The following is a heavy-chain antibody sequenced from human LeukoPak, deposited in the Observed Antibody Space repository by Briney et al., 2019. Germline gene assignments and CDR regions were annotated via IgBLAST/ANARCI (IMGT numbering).Heavy chain of an antibody. J-gene: IGHJ3*02. V-gene: IGHV4-59*01. D-gene: IGHD1-1*01. CDR3: ATTYLYAFDI. CDR2: IYYSGST. Sequence: PSETLSLTCTVSGGSISSYYWSWIRQPPGKGLGWIGYIYYSGSTNYNPSLKSRVTISVDTSKNQFSLKLSSVTAADTAVYYCATTYLYAFDIWGQGTMVTVSS. CDR1: GGSISSYY.